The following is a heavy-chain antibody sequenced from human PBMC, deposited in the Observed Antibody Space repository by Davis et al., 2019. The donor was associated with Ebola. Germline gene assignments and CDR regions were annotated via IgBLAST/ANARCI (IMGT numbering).Heavy chain of an antibody. V-gene: IGHV1-3*01. Sequence: AASVKVSCKASGYTFTNYGITWVRQAPGQRLEWMGLINVAKGNTKYSQKFQGRVTITRDTSASTAYMELSSLRSEDTAVYYCARAYYYDSSGYYYFSQDYWGQGTLVTVSS. J-gene: IGHJ4*02. CDR2: INVAKGNT. CDR1: GYTFTNYG. D-gene: IGHD3-22*01. CDR3: ARAYYYDSSGYYYFSQDY.